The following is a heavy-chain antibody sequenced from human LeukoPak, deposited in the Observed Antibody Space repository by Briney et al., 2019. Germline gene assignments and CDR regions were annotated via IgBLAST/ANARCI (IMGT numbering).Heavy chain of an antibody. V-gene: IGHV1-69-2*01. CDR3: ATEAKVEMATIDY. J-gene: IGHJ4*02. CDR1: GYTFTDYY. D-gene: IGHD5-24*01. CDR2: VDPEDGET. Sequence: ASVKVSCKVSGYTFTDYYMHWVQQAPGKGLEWMGLVDPEDGETIYAEKFQGRVTITADTSTDTAYMELSSLRPEDTAVYYCATEAKVEMATIDYWGQGTLVTVSS.